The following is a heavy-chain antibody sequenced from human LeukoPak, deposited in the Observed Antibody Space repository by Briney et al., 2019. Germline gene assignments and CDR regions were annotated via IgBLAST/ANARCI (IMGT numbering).Heavy chain of an antibody. CDR2: TSFDGGNK. CDR3: AKGCLLGAPWGMDV. J-gene: IGHJ6*02. D-gene: IGHD1-26*01. CDR1: GLTFSSFG. Sequence: GGSLRLSCAASGLTFSSFGMHWVRQAPGKGLEWVAVTSFDGGNKHYADSVKGRFTISRDNSKNTLYLQMNTLRVEDMAVYYCAKGCLLGAPWGMDVWGQGTTVTVSS. V-gene: IGHV3-30*18.